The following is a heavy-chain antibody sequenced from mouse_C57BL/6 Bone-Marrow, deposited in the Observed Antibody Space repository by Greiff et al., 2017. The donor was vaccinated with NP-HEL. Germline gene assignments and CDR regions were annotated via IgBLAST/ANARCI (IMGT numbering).Heavy chain of an antibody. V-gene: IGHV14-4*01. CDR1: GFNIKDDY. CDR2: IDPENGDT. Sequence: VQLQQSGAELVRPGASVKLSCTASGFNIKDDYMHWVKQRPEQGLEWIGWIDPENGDTEYASKFQGKATITADTSSNTAYLQLRCLTSEDTSVYYCTEFPFAYWGQGTLVTVSA. CDR3: TEFPFAY. J-gene: IGHJ3*01.